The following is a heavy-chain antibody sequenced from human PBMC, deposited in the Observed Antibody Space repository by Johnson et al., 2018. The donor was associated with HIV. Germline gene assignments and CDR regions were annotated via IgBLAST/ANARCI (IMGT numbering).Heavy chain of an antibody. J-gene: IGHJ3*01. D-gene: IGHD2-15*01. Sequence: VQLVESGGGVVQPGRSLRLSCAASGFTFSSNYMSWVRQAPGKGLEWVSGINWNGGSTGYADSVKGQFTISRDNAKNSLYLQMNSLRGEDTALYYCGRASGGWDAFDVWGQGTMVTVSS. CDR1: GFTFSSNY. CDR3: GRASGGWDAFDV. CDR2: INWNGGST. V-gene: IGHV3-20*04.